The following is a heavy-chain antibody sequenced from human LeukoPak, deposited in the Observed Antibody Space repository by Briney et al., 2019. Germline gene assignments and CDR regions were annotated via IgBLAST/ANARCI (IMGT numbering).Heavy chain of an antibody. J-gene: IGHJ4*02. D-gene: IGHD2-21*02. V-gene: IGHV3-23*01. CDR3: ASTASYCGFDCYSYFDY. Sequence: GGSLRLSCAASGFTFSTYAMSWVRQAPGMGLEWVSSIRFNGGLSYYADSVKGRFTISRDNSKNTLFLQMDSLRADDTAFYYCASTASYCGFDCYSYFDYWGQGILVTVSS. CDR1: GFTFSTYA. CDR2: IRFNGGLS.